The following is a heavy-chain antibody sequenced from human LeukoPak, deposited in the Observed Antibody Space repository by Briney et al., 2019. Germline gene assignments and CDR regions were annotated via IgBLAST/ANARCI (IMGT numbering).Heavy chain of an antibody. CDR1: GYTFTGYY. Sequence: ASVKVSCKASGYTFTGYYMHWVRQAPGQGLEWMGWINPNSGGTNYAQKFQGRVTMTRDTSISTAYMELSSLRSEDTAVYYCARRSSGWYNDYWGQGTLVTVSS. CDR2: INPNSGGT. CDR3: ARRSSGWYNDY. J-gene: IGHJ4*02. V-gene: IGHV1-2*02. D-gene: IGHD6-19*01.